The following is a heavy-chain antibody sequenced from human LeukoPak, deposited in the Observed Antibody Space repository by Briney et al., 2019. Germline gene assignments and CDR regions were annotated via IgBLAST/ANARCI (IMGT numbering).Heavy chain of an antibody. D-gene: IGHD5-24*01. CDR2: VHGRN. J-gene: IGHJ4*02. V-gene: IGHV3-23*01. CDR3: AKDQPGDGYNSI. Sequence: GGSLRLSCAAAGFIFRNYGISWGRQAPGKWLEWVSTVHGRNYYADSVKGRFIISRDDSRSTLYLQMDNLRVEDTAVYYCAKDQPGDGYNSIWGQGTLVTVSS. CDR1: GFIFRNYG.